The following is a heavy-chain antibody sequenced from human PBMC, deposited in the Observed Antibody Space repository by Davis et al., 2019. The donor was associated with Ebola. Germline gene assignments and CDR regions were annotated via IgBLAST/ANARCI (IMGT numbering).Heavy chain of an antibody. CDR1: GFTFSSYA. CDR2: ISGSGGST. Sequence: GESLKISCAASGFTFSSYAMSWVRQAPGKGLEWVSAISGSGGSTYYADSVKGRFTISRDNSKTTLYLQMNSLRAEDTAVYYCARDKRDGYQLLFSAFDPWGQGTLVTVSS. D-gene: IGHD2-2*01. V-gene: IGHV3-23*01. J-gene: IGHJ5*02. CDR3: ARDKRDGYQLLFSAFDP.